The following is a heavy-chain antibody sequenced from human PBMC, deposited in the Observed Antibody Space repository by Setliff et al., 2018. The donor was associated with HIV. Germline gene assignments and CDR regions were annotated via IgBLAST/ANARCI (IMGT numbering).Heavy chain of an antibody. CDR2: INHSGST. CDR3: ARHSITLVVGVPERDDAFDI. J-gene: IGHJ3*02. CDR1: GGSFSEYY. D-gene: IGHD3-22*01. Sequence: PSETLSLTCAVYGGSFSEYYWSWVRQSPGKGLEWIGEINHSGSTHYNPPLKSRATISVDTSKNQFSLRLNSVTAADTAVYYCARHSITLVVGVPERDDAFDIWGQGTMVTVSS. V-gene: IGHV4-34*01.